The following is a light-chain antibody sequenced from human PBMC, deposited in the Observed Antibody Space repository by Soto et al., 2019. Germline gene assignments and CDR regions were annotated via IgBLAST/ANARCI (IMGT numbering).Light chain of an antibody. V-gene: IGKV4-1*01. CDR2: WAS. CDR1: QSVLYSSNNKNY. CDR3: QQHYSSPHT. J-gene: IGKJ2*01. Sequence: DIVMTQSPDSLAVSLGERATINCKSSQSVLYSSNNKNYLSWYQQKPGQPPKLLIYWASTRESGVPDRFSGSGSGTDFTLTISSLKAEDVAVYYCQQHYSSPHTFGQGTKLEIK.